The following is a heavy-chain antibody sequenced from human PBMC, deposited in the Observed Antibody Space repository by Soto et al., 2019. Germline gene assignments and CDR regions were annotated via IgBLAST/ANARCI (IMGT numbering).Heavy chain of an antibody. CDR3: AREPYGSGSYGDDAFDI. CDR2: INWNGGST. Sequence: GGSLRLSCAASGFTFDDYGMSWVRQAPGKGLEWVFGINWNGGSTGYADSVKGRFTISRDNAKNSLYLQMNSLRAEDTALYYCAREPYGSGSYGDDAFDIWGQGTMVTVSS. D-gene: IGHD3-10*01. CDR1: GFTFDDYG. V-gene: IGHV3-20*04. J-gene: IGHJ3*02.